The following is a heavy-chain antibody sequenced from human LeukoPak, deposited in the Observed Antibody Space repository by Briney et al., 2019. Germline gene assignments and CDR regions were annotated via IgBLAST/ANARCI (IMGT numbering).Heavy chain of an antibody. CDR1: GFTFSSYA. V-gene: IGHV3-23*01. CDR2: ISGSGGST. CDR3: AKGVYCSSTSCYKRAYYYYYMDV. Sequence: GGSLRLSCAASGFTFSSYAMSWVRQAPGKGLEWVSAISGSGGSTYYADSVKGRFTISRDNSKNTLYLQMNSLRAEDTAVYYCAKGVYCSSTSCYKRAYYYYYMDVWGKGTTVTVSS. D-gene: IGHD2-2*02. J-gene: IGHJ6*03.